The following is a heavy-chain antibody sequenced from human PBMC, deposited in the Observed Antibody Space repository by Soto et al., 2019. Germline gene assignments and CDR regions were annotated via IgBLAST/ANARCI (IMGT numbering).Heavy chain of an antibody. CDR3: ARHRYGLDY. J-gene: IGHJ4*02. CDR2: IYYSGST. D-gene: IGHD4-17*01. CDR1: GGSIRSYY. Sequence: TLSLTCTVSGGSIRSYYWSWIRQPPGKGLEWIGYIYYSGSTNYNPSLKSRVTISVDTSKNQFSLKLSSVTAADTAVYYCARHRYGLDYWGQGTLVTVSS. V-gene: IGHV4-59*08.